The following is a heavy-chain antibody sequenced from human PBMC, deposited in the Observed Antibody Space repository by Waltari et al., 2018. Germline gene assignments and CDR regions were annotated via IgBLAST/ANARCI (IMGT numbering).Heavy chain of an antibody. V-gene: IGHV3-66*02. J-gene: IGHJ4*02. CDR2: IYPAGST. Sequence: DVQLVAAGVGLVHPGGSLRLAVAAPGFTVQTTNMSWVRQAPGKGLEWVSIIYPAGSTYNADSVVGRFTIFRDVSQNTLHLQMNNLRPEDTAIYYCARARDEDTAMVFFDHWGQGTLVSVSS. CDR1: GFTVQTTN. CDR3: ARARDEDTAMVFFDH. D-gene: IGHD5-18*01.